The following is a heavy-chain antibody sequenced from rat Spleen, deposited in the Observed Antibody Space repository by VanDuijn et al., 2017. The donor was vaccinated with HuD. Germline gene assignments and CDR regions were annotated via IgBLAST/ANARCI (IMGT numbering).Heavy chain of an antibody. J-gene: IGHJ2*01. V-gene: IGHV2-16*01. CDR1: GFTFSNYG. CDR2: IWSGGST. D-gene: IGHD1-12*02. Sequence: VQLVESGGGLVQPGRSLKLSCAASGFTFSNYGMHWIRQPPGKGLEWIGAIWSGGSTDYSSALKSRLSISRDTSKSQVLLKMNSLQTEDTAMYFCARSAKYYYDGSYYYVHYDYWGQGVMVTVSS. CDR3: ARSAKYYYDGSYYYVHYDY.